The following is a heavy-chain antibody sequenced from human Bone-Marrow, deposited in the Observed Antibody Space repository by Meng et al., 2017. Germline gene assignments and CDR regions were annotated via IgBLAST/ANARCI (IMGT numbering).Heavy chain of an antibody. D-gene: IGHD4-11*01. CDR1: GGSFSYYY. Sequence: QVQLQEWGAGLLKPSETLSLTCVVSGGSFSYYYWSWIRQPPGKGLEWIGEINHSGSTNYNPSLESRATISVDTSQNNLSLKLSSVTAADSAVYYCARGPTTMAHDFDYWGQGTLVTVSS. CDR3: ARGPTTMAHDFDY. V-gene: IGHV4-34*01. CDR2: INHSGST. J-gene: IGHJ4*02.